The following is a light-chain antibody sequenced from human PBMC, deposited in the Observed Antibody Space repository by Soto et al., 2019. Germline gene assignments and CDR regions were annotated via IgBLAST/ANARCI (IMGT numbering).Light chain of an antibody. CDR2: AAS. CDR3: QQYYSYSWT. CDR1: QGISSY. V-gene: IGKV1-8*01. J-gene: IGKJ1*01. Sequence: AIRMTQSPSSFSASTGDRVTITCRASQGISSYFAWYQQKPGKAPKLLIYAASTLQSGVPSRFSGSGSGTDFTLTISCLQSEDFATYSCQQYYSYSWTVGQGTKVEIK.